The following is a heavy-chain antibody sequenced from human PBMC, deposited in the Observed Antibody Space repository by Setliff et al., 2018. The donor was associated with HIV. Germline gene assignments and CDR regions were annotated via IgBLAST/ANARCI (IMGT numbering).Heavy chain of an antibody. CDR1: GGTFSSYI. Sequence: ASVKVSCKASGGTFSSYITAWVRQAPGQGLEWMGGIHPIFGTTNYARDFMGRVSITADESTNTAYMEFSSLRSDDSAIYYCARGIPRGTVFGVVGYFDYWGQGTPVTVSS. CDR2: IHPIFGTT. J-gene: IGHJ4*02. D-gene: IGHD3-3*01. CDR3: ARGIPRGTVFGVVGYFDY. V-gene: IGHV1-69*13.